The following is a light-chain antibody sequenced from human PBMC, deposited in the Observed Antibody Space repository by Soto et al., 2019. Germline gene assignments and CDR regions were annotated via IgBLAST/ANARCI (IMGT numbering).Light chain of an antibody. Sequence: IQMTQSPSSLSASVEDRVTITFRTSLNIGRYLNWYQQKPGRAPTLLIYATSNLQSGVPSRFSGSGSGTDFTLTISSLQPEDFATYYCQQGYSYPRTFGQGTKVDIK. CDR3: QQGYSYPRT. CDR1: LNIGRY. J-gene: IGKJ1*01. V-gene: IGKV1-39*01. CDR2: ATS.